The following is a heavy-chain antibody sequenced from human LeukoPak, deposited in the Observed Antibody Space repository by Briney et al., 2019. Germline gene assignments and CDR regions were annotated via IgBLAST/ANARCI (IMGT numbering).Heavy chain of an antibody. V-gene: IGHV3-30*03. CDR3: ARAAGLLVPDY. D-gene: IGHD6-13*01. CDR2: ISYDGSNK. CDR1: GFTFSSYG. J-gene: IGHJ4*02. Sequence: GGSLRLSCAASGFTFSSYGMHWVRQAPGKGLEWVAVISYDGSNKYYADSVKGRFTISRDNAKNSLYLQMNSLRAEDTAVYYCARAAGLLVPDYWGQGTLVTVSS.